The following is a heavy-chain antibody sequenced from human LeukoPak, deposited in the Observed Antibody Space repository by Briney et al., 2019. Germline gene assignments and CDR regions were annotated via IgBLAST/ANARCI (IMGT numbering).Heavy chain of an antibody. CDR3: ARTGYTDAFDI. D-gene: IGHD6-25*01. Sequence: GGSLRLSCAASGFTFDDYAMHWVRHAPGKGLEWVSGISWNSGSIGYADSVKGRFTISRDNAKNSLYLQMNSLRAEDTAVYYCARTGYTDAFDIWGQGTMVTVSS. V-gene: IGHV3-9*01. CDR1: GFTFDDYA. CDR2: ISWNSGSI. J-gene: IGHJ3*02.